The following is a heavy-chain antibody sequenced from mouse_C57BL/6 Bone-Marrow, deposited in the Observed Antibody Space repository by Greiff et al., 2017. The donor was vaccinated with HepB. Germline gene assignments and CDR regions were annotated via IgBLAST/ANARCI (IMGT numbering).Heavy chain of an antibody. CDR3: TRRGSSGPDY. CDR2: IDPETGGT. V-gene: IGHV1-15*01. J-gene: IGHJ2*01. Sequence: VQLQQSGAELVRPGASVTLSCKASGYTFTDYEMHWVKQTPVHGLEWIGAIDPETGGTAYNQKFKGKAILTADKSSSTAYMELRSLTSEDSAVYYCTRRGSSGPDYWGQGTTLTVSS. D-gene: IGHD3-2*02. CDR1: GYTFTDYE.